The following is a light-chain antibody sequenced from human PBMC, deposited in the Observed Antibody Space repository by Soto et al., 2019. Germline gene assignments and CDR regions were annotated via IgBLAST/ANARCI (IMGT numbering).Light chain of an antibody. Sequence: DVPMTQSPSSLSASVGDRVTITCRASQSITRFLNWYQQKPGRAPKLLIFGASSLQSGVPSRFSGSGTGTDFTLTISSLQPEDFATYSCQQIYSTPFTFGGGTKVEIK. CDR2: GAS. CDR3: QQIYSTPFT. V-gene: IGKV1-39*01. CDR1: QSITRF. J-gene: IGKJ4*01.